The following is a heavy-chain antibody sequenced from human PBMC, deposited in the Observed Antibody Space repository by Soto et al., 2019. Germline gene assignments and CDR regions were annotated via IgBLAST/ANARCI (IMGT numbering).Heavy chain of an antibody. CDR1: CGSIISGGYS. J-gene: IGHJ4*02. CDR2: IYHSGST. D-gene: IGHD3-10*01. CDR3: ASLNRDYYGSGSYYRSSLAPWYYFDY. Sequence: SETLSLTCAFSCGSIISGGYSWSWIRQPPGKGLEWIGYIYHSGSTYYNPSLKSRVTISVDRSKNQFSLKLSSVTAADTAVYYCASLNRDYYGSGSYYRSSLAPWYYFDYWGQGTLVTVSS. V-gene: IGHV4-30-2*01.